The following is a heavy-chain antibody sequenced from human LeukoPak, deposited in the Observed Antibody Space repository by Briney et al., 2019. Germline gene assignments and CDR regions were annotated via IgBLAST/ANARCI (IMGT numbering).Heavy chain of an antibody. CDR3: AKRAITTAGDLWFDP. CDR2: VYSSGST. Sequence: LETPSLTCTVSGGSISNNYWGWIRQPPGKGLEYIGHVYSSGSTVYNPSIKSRVTISIDTSKNQFSLKISSVTAADTAVYYCAKRAITTAGDLWFDPWGQGTLVTVSS. CDR1: GGSISNNY. D-gene: IGHD6-13*01. J-gene: IGHJ5*02. V-gene: IGHV4-59*08.